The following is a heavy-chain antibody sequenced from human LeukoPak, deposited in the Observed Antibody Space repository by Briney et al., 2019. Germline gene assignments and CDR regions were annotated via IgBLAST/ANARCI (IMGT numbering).Heavy chain of an antibody. V-gene: IGHV4-4*07. J-gene: IGHJ4*02. Sequence: PSETLSLTCTVSGGPITNYFWSWIRQPAGKGLEWMGRIYSSGSTSYNPSLKNRLTISLDKTKNQVSLKLTSVTAADTAMYVCAREQTTGFDQWGQGTLVTVSS. CDR3: AREQTTGFDQ. CDR2: IYSSGST. D-gene: IGHD4-17*01. CDR1: GGPITNYF.